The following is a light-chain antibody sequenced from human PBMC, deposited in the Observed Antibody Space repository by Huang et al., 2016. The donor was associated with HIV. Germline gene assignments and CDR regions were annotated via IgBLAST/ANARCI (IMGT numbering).Light chain of an antibody. CDR1: QSVLYSSNNKNY. Sequence: DIVMTQSPDSLAVSLGERATINCKSSQSVLYSSNNKNYLAWYQQKPGQPPRLLIYWSSTRESGVPDRVSGGGYGTDFTLTISPLQAEDVAVYYWQKYHSTPLTFGQGTKLEIK. V-gene: IGKV4-1*01. J-gene: IGKJ2*01. CDR2: WSS. CDR3: QKYHSTPLT.